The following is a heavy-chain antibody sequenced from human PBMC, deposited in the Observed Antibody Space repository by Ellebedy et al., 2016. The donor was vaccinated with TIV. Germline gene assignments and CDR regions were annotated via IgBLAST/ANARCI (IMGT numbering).Heavy chain of an antibody. D-gene: IGHD6-6*01. CDR1: GFTFSEYS. V-gene: IGHV3-66*01. CDR2: IYSGGST. J-gene: IGHJ6*02. Sequence: PGGSLRLSCAASGFTFSEYSLSWVRQAPGKGLEWVSVIYSGGSTYYADSVKGRFTISRDNSKNTLYLQMNSLRAEDTAVYYCARDQLRYTSSSFPLDYYYYYGMDVWGQGTTVTVSS. CDR3: ARDQLRYTSSSFPLDYYYYYGMDV.